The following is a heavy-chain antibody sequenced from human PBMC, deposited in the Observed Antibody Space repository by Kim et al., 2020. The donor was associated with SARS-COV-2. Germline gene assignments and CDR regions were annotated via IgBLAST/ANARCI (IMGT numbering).Heavy chain of an antibody. D-gene: IGHD1-26*01. CDR3: AREGRVAANGMDV. CDR1: GGSISSYY. CDR2: IYYSGST. Sequence: SETLSLTCTVSGGSISSYYWTWIRQPPGKGLEWIGYIYYSGSTNYNPSLKSRLSMSVDTSKNQFSLKLSSVTAADTAVYYCAREGRVAANGMDVWGQGTTVTVSS. J-gene: IGHJ6*02. V-gene: IGHV4-59*12.